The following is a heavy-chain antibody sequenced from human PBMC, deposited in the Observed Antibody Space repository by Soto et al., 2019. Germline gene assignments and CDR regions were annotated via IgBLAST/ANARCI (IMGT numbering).Heavy chain of an antibody. CDR1: GGTFSSYA. V-gene: IGHV1-69*13. CDR3: ARARNGAEARPVNWFDT. Sequence: GASVKVSCKASGGTFSSYAISWVRQAPGQGLEWMGGIIPIFGTANYAQKFQGRVTITADESTSTAYMELSSLRSEDTAVYYCARARNGAEARPVNWFDTWGQGTLATASS. CDR2: IIPIFGTA. J-gene: IGHJ5*02. D-gene: IGHD6-6*01.